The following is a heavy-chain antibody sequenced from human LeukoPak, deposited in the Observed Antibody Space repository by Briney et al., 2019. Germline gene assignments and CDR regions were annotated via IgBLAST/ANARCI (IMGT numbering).Heavy chain of an antibody. Sequence: SETLSLTCTVSGGSISSYYWSWIRQPPGKGLEWIGYIYYSGSTNYNPSLKSRVTISVDTSKNQFSLELSSVTAADTAVYYCARTERDDAFDIWGQGTMVTVSS. D-gene: IGHD1-1*01. CDR3: ARTERDDAFDI. V-gene: IGHV4-59*08. CDR1: GGSISSYY. CDR2: IYYSGST. J-gene: IGHJ3*02.